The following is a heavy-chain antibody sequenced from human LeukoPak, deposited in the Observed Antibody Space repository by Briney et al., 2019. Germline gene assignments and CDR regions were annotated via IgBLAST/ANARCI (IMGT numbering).Heavy chain of an antibody. D-gene: IGHD2-2*02. CDR3: ASFLGEACSSTSCYIASWFDP. J-gene: IGHJ5*02. CDR1: GGTFSSYA. V-gene: IGHV1-69*13. CDR2: IIPIFGTA. Sequence: SVKVSCKASGGTFSSYAISWVRQAPGQGLEWMGGIIPIFGTANYAQKFQGRVTITADESTSTAYMELSSLRSEDTAVYYCASFLGEACSSTSCYIASWFDPWGQGTLVTVSS.